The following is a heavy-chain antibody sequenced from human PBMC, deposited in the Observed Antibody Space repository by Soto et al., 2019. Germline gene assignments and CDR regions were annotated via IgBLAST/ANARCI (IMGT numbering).Heavy chain of an antibody. Sequence: GGSLRLSCAASGFTFSSYAMSWVRQAPGKGLEWVSAISGSGGSTYYADSVKGRFTISRDNSKNTLYLQMTSLRAEDTAVYYCAKDRFPSITDYGDYVFDYWGQGTLVTVSS. D-gene: IGHD4-17*01. J-gene: IGHJ4*02. CDR1: GFTFSSYA. CDR3: AKDRFPSITDYGDYVFDY. CDR2: ISGSGGST. V-gene: IGHV3-23*01.